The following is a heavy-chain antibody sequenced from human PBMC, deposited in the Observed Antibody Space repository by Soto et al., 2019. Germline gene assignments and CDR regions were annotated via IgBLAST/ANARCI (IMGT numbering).Heavy chain of an antibody. CDR1: GGTFSSYA. D-gene: IGHD6-13*01. J-gene: IGHJ4*02. V-gene: IGHV1-69*13. CDR3: AREKLGEEAGSLDY. CDR2: IIPIFGTA. Sequence: ASVKVSCKASGGTFSSYAISWVRQAPGQGLEWMGGIIPIFGTANYAQKFQGRVTITADESTSTAYMELSSLRSEDTAVYYCAREKLGEEAGSLDYWGQGTLVTVSS.